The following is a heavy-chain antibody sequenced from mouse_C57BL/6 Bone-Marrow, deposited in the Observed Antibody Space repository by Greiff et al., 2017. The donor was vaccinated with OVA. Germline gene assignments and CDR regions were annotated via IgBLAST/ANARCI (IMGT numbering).Heavy chain of an antibody. D-gene: IGHD2-5*01. CDR3: ARTGPYYSNGGYFDV. Sequence: EVQLQQSGPVLVKPGASVKMSCKASGYTFTDYYMNWVKQSHGKSLEWIGVINPYNGGTSYNQKFKGKATLTVDKSSSTAYMELNSLTSEDSAVYYCARTGPYYSNGGYFDVWGTGTTVTVSS. V-gene: IGHV1-19*01. CDR2: INPYNGGT. CDR1: GYTFTDYY. J-gene: IGHJ1*03.